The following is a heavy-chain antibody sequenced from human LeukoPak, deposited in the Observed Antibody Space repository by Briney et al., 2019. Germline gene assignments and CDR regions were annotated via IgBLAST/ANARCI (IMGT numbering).Heavy chain of an antibody. Sequence: SQTLSLTCAISGDSVSSNSAAWNWIRQSPSRGLEWLGRTYYRSKWYNDYAVSVKSRITINPDTSKNQFSLQLNSVTPEDTAVYYCARERGLYCSSTSCSDLNFDYWGQGTLVTVSS. V-gene: IGHV6-1*01. CDR1: GDSVSSNSAA. CDR2: TYYRSKWYN. J-gene: IGHJ4*02. D-gene: IGHD2-2*01. CDR3: ARERGLYCSSTSCSDLNFDY.